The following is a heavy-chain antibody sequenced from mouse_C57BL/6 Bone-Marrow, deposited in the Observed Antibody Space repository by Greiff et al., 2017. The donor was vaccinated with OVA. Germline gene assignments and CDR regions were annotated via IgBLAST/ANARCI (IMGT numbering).Heavy chain of an antibody. V-gene: IGHV3-6*01. Sequence: EVKLMESGPGLVKPSQSLSLTCSVTGYSITSGYYWNWIRQFPGNKLEWMGYISYDGSNNYNPSLKNRISITRDTSKNQFFLKLNSVTTEDTATYYCARESAMDYWGKGTSVTVSS. CDR1: GYSITSGYY. J-gene: IGHJ4*01. CDR3: ARESAMDY. CDR2: ISYDGSN.